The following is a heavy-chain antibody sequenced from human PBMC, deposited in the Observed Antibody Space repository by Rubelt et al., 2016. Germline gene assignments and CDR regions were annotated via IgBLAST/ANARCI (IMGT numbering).Heavy chain of an antibody. CDR1: GGSFSGYY. V-gene: IGHV3-23*01. CDR2: ISGSGGST. D-gene: IGHD4-17*01. J-gene: IGHJ3*02. Sequence: VQLQQWGAGLLKPSETLSLTCAVYGGSFSGYYWSWIRQPPGKGLEWVSAISGSGGSTYYADSVKGRFTISRDNAKNTLYLQMNSLRAEDTAVYYCAAYGDYLPDAFDIWGQGTMVTVSS. CDR3: AAYGDYLPDAFDI.